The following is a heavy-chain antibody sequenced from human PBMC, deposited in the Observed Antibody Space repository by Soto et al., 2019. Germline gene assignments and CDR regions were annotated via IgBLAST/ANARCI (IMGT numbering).Heavy chain of an antibody. CDR2: IKSDGSST. CDR3: ARTRWELLGPGDY. J-gene: IGHJ4*02. D-gene: IGHD1-26*01. Sequence: EVQLVESGGGLVQPGGSLRLSCAASGFTFSSYWMHWVRQAPGKGLVWVSHIKSDGSSTTYADSVKGRFTFSRDNAKNTLYLLMNSLRAEDTAVYYCARTRWELLGPGDYWGQGTLVTVSS. CDR1: GFTFSSYW. V-gene: IGHV3-74*01.